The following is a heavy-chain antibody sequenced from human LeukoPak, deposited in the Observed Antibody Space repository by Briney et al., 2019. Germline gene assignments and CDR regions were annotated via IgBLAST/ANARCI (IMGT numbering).Heavy chain of an antibody. CDR3: ARGAVVAAHFDY. CDR1: GGSISSYY. J-gene: IGHJ4*02. Sequence: QASETLSLTCTVSGGSISSYYWSWIRQPPGKGLEWIGYIYYSGSTNYNPSLKSRVTISVDTSKHQFSLKLSSVTAADTAVYYCARGAVVAAHFDYWGQGTLVTVSS. D-gene: IGHD2-15*01. V-gene: IGHV4-59*01. CDR2: IYYSGST.